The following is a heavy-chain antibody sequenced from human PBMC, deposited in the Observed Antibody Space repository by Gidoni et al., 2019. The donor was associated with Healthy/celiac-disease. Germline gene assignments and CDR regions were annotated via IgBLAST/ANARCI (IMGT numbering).Heavy chain of an antibody. J-gene: IGHJ5*02. V-gene: IGHV4-31*03. CDR3: ARESRHCSSTSCPRGYWFDP. CDR2: IYYSGST. D-gene: IGHD2-2*01. CDR1: GGSISSGGYY. Sequence: QVQLQESGPGLVKPSQTLSLTCTVSGGSISSGGYYWSWIRQHPGKGLEWIGYIYYSGSTYYNPSLKSRVTISVDTSKNQFSLKLSSVTAADTAVYYCARESRHCSSTSCPRGYWFDPWGQGTLVTVSS.